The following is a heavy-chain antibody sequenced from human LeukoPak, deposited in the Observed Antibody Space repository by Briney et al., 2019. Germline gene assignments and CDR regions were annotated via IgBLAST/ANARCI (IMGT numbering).Heavy chain of an antibody. J-gene: IGHJ4*02. CDR3: ARPSNWNYEVDY. V-gene: IGHV1-2*02. D-gene: IGHD1-7*01. Sequence: RASVKVSCKASGYTFTGYYMHWVRQAPGQGLEWMGWINPNSGGTNYAQKFQGRVTMTRDTSISTAYMELSRLRSDDTAVYYCARPSNWNYEVDYWGQGTLVTVSS. CDR1: GYTFTGYY. CDR2: INPNSGGT.